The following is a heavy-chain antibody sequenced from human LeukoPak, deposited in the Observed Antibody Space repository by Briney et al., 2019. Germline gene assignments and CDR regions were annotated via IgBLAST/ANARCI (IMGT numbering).Heavy chain of an antibody. Sequence: GGSLRLSCAASGFTFSSYAMIWVRQAPGKGLEWVSAISGSGGSTYYADSVKGRFTISRDNSKNTLYLQMNSLRAEDTAVYYCAKATDYYDSSGYYHRPDYWGQGTLVTVSS. J-gene: IGHJ4*02. V-gene: IGHV3-23*01. CDR3: AKATDYYDSSGYYHRPDY. D-gene: IGHD3-22*01. CDR2: ISGSGGST. CDR1: GFTFSSYA.